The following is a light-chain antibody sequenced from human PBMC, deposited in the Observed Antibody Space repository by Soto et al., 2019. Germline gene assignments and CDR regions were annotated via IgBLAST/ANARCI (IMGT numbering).Light chain of an antibody. CDR1: GSYIGRYNY. V-gene: IGLV2-8*01. CDR3: NSYVGSNNYV. CDR2: EVT. J-gene: IGLJ1*01. Sequence: TISGIGPGSYIGRYNYVSWYQHHPGKAPKLIIYEVTKRPSGVPDRFSGSKSGNTASLTVSGLQADDEADYYCNSYVGSNNYVFGTGTTITGL.